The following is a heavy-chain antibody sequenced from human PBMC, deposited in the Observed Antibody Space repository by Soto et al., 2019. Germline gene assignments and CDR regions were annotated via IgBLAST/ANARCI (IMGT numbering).Heavy chain of an antibody. V-gene: IGHV3-15*07. CDR3: GSRH. CDR2: IKSKSDGGTT. J-gene: IGHJ4*02. CDR1: DFNFNYAW. Sequence: EVQLVESGGGLVKPGGSLRLSCAASDFNFNYAWMNWVRQAPGKGLEWVGHIKSKSDGGTTDYAAPVKGRFTISRDDSRNMVYLQMNSLKIEDTAMYYCGSRHWGQGTLVTVSS.